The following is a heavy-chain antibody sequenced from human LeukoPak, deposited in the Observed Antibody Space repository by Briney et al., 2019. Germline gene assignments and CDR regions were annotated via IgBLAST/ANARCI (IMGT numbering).Heavy chain of an antibody. V-gene: IGHV1-18*04. J-gene: IGHJ5*02. CDR3: ARIPPVVVPAAPNWFDP. CDR2: ISAYNGNT. D-gene: IGHD2-2*01. Sequence: ASVKVSCKASGYTFTSYGISWVRLAPGQGLEWMGWISAYNGNTNYAQKLQGRVTMTTDTSTSTAYMELRSLRSDDTAVYYCARIPPVVVPAAPNWFDPWGQGTLVTVSS. CDR1: GYTFTSYG.